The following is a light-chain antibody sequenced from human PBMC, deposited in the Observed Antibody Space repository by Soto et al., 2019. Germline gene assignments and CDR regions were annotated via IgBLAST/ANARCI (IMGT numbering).Light chain of an antibody. CDR1: NCNIGSNT. J-gene: IGLJ2*01. CDR3: AAWDDSLNGVV. Sequence: QSVLTQPPSASGTPGQRVTISCSGSNCNIGSNTVNWYQQLPGTAPKLLIYNNNRRPSGVPDRFSGSKSGTSASLAISGLQSEDEADYYCAAWDDSLNGVVCGGGTKLTVL. V-gene: IGLV1-44*01. CDR2: NNN.